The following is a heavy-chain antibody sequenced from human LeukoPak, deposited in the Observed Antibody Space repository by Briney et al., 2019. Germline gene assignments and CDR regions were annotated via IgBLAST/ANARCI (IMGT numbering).Heavy chain of an antibody. V-gene: IGHV3-53*01. J-gene: IGHJ5*02. CDR3: ARSIWFGEGGFDP. CDR2: LYLDGTT. Sequence: GGSLRLSCTASGYIVSDNYMTWVRQVPGKGLGWGSVLYLDGTTYDADSVKGRFTTSRDSSQNTVYLQMNSLTAADTAVYYCARSIWFGEGGFDPWGQGTQVIVSS. CDR1: GYIVSDNY. D-gene: IGHD3-10*01.